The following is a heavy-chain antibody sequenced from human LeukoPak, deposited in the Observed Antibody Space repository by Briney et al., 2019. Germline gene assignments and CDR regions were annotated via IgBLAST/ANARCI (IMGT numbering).Heavy chain of an antibody. CDR1: GYSFTTYW. CDR3: VRQGEDHYYGSGSYYAFDI. CDR2: IYPGDSDT. J-gene: IGHJ3*02. Sequence: GESLKISCKGSGYSFTTYWIAWVRQMPGKGLEWMGIIYPGDSDTRYSPSFQGQVTISADKSISTAYLQWSTLKASDTAMYYCVRQGEDHYYGSGSYYAFDIWGQGTMVTVSS. V-gene: IGHV5-51*01. D-gene: IGHD3-10*01.